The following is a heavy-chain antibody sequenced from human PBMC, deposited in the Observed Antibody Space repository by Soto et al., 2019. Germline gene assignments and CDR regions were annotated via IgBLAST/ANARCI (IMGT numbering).Heavy chain of an antibody. V-gene: IGHV4-34*01. CDR2: INHSGST. CDR1: GGCFSGYS. D-gene: IGHD2-15*01. J-gene: IGHJ5*02. CDR3: ARKRGCSGGSCYYNWFDP. Sequence: PSETLSLTSAVYGGCFSGYSWSWIRPPPGKGLEWIGEINHSGSTNYNPSLKRRGTIPVDTTKSHFSLKLSSVTAADTAVYYCARKRGCSGGSCYYNWFDPWGQGTLVTVSS.